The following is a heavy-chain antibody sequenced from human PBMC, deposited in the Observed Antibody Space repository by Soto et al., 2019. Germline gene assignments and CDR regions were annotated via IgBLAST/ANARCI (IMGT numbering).Heavy chain of an antibody. D-gene: IGHD1-26*01. CDR2: IYYSGST. CDR3: ASDGSGSYFQPPLGMDV. V-gene: IGHV4-39*01. Sequence: QLQLQESGPGLVKPSETLSLTCTVSGGSISSSSYYWGWIRQPPGKGLEWIGSIYYSGSTYYNPSLKSRVTISVDTSKNQFSLKLSSVTAADTAVYYCASDGSGSYFQPPLGMDVWGQGTTVTVSS. J-gene: IGHJ6*02. CDR1: GGSISSSSYY.